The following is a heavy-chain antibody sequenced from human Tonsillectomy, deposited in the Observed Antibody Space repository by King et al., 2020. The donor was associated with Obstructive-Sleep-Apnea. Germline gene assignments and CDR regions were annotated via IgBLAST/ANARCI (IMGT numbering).Heavy chain of an antibody. Sequence: VQLPQWGAGLLKPSETLSLTCAVYGGSFSGYYWSWIRQPPGKGLEWIGEINHSGSTNYNPSLKSRVTISVDTSKNQFSLKLSSVTAADTAVYYCARGRIQLWLHFSTYFQHWGQGTLVTVSS. V-gene: IGHV4-34*01. D-gene: IGHD5-18*01. CDR3: ARGRIQLWLHFSTYFQH. CDR2: INHSGST. CDR1: GGSFSGYY. J-gene: IGHJ1*01.